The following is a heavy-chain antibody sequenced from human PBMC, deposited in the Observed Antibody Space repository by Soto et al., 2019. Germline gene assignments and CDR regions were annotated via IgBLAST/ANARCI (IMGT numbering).Heavy chain of an antibody. CDR3: ARQPSIAVAGRRWFDP. Sequence: GESLKISCKGSGYSFTSYWIGWVRQMPGKGLEWMGIIYPGDSDTRYSPSFQGQVTISADKSISTAYLQWSSLKASDTAMYNCARQPSIAVAGRRWFDPCGQGTLVTVSS. D-gene: IGHD6-19*01. V-gene: IGHV5-51*01. CDR1: GYSFTSYW. J-gene: IGHJ5*02. CDR2: IYPGDSDT.